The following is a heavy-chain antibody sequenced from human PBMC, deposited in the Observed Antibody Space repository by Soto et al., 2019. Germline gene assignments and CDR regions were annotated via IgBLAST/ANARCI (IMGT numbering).Heavy chain of an antibody. CDR3: ACKSGYDSSRNYYYYYMDV. CDR1: GYTFTGYY. Sequence: ASVKVSCKASGYTFTGYYMHWVRQAPGQGLEWMGIINPSGGSTSYAQKFQGRVTMTRDTSTSTVYMELSSLRSEDTAVYYCACKSGYDSSRNYYYYYMDVWGKGTTVTVSS. J-gene: IGHJ6*03. V-gene: IGHV1-46*03. CDR2: INPSGGST. D-gene: IGHD5-12*01.